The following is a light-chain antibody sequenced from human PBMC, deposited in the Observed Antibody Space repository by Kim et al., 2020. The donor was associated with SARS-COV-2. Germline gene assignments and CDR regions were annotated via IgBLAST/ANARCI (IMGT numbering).Light chain of an antibody. CDR1: SLRSYY. Sequence: VALGQTVSITCQGDSLRSYYAPWYQQKPGQAPILVIYGKNNRPSVIPDRFSGSSSGNTASLTITGTQAGDEAYYYCNSRDSNDNVVFGGGTQLTVL. CDR2: GKN. CDR3: NSRDSNDNVV. J-gene: IGLJ2*01. V-gene: IGLV3-19*01.